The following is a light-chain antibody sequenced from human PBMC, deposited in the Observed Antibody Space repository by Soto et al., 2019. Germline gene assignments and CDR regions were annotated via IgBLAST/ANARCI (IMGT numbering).Light chain of an antibody. V-gene: IGKV3-20*01. CDR1: QTVRNKY. CDR2: DAS. J-gene: IGKJ1*01. CDR3: QQCGISPRT. Sequence: EFVLTQSPGTLSLSPGERATISCRASQTVRNKYLAWYQQKPGQAPRLLIYDASSRATGIPDRFSGGESGTDGTITISRLETEDGSVYYCQQCGISPRTFGQGTKVDNK.